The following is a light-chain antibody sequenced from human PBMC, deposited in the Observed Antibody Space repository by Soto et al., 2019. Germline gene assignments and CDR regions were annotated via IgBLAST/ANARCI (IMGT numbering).Light chain of an antibody. Sequence: DIVMTQSPDSLAVSLGERATINCESSQSVLYSSNNKNYLAWYQQKPGQPPKLLIYWASTRESGVPDRFSGNGSGTDFTLTISSLQAEDVAVYYCQQYYTTPYTFGQGTKLEI. CDR1: QSVLYSSNNKNY. CDR3: QQYYTTPYT. V-gene: IGKV4-1*01. J-gene: IGKJ2*01. CDR2: WAS.